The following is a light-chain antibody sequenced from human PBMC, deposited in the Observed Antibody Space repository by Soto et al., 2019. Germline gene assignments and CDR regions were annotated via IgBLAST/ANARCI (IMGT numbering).Light chain of an antibody. CDR3: QQYYSYPQT. Sequence: DIVLTQSPDSLAVSLGERATINCKSSQNILYSTKNKNYLAWYQQRPGQPPKLLIYWASIRESGVPDRFSGSGSGTDFTLTISRPQAEDVAVYYCQQYYSYPQTFGQGTKVEIK. J-gene: IGKJ1*01. V-gene: IGKV4-1*01. CDR2: WAS. CDR1: QNILYSTKNKNY.